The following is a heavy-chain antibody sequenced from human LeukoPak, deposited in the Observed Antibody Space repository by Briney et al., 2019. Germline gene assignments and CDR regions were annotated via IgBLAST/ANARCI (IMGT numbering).Heavy chain of an antibody. J-gene: IGHJ4*02. CDR1: YYIFSNYG. V-gene: IGHV1-18*01. Sequence: ASVKVSCKGNYYIFSNYGLSWVRQAPGQGLEWMGWISPYNGNKNHAQKFQGRVSMTTDTSTSTAYMEPRSLRSDDTAMYYCATMLRGSGTYYNFVSWGQGTLVTVSS. CDR2: ISPYNGNK. CDR3: ATMLRGSGTYYNFVS. D-gene: IGHD3-10*01.